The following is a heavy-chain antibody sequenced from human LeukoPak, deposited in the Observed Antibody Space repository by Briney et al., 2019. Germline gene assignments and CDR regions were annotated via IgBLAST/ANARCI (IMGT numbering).Heavy chain of an antibody. CDR1: GFSFSSYW. J-gene: IGHJ4*01. V-gene: IGHV3-74*01. Sequence: GGSQRLSCDASGFSFSSYWMHWVRQAPGKGRVWLSRINSDGSSTTYADSVKGRLTISRENANNTLYLQMNRLRAEDTAVYYCVREGGVSGYDFYYWGQGTLVTVSS. D-gene: IGHD5-12*01. CDR3: VREGGVSGYDFYY. CDR2: INSDGSST.